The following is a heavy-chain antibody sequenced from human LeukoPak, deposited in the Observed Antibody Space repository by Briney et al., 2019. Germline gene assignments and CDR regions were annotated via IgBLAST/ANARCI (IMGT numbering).Heavy chain of an antibody. D-gene: IGHD3-22*01. Sequence: SETLSLTCIVSGGSISSSFWSWIRQPPGKGLEWIGYIYYSGSTNYNPSLKSRVTISLDTSKNQFSLKLSSVTAADTAVYYCARHTDSSGDYDPWGQGTLVTVSS. V-gene: IGHV4-59*08. CDR2: IYYSGST. CDR3: ARHTDSSGDYDP. CDR1: GGSISSSF. J-gene: IGHJ5*02.